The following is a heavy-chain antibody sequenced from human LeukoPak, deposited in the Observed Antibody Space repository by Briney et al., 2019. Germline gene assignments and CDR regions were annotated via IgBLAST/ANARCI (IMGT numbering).Heavy chain of an antibody. CDR3: AREDLSLWFGESSEFDY. J-gene: IGHJ4*02. CDR2: INSDGSST. D-gene: IGHD3-10*01. CDR1: GFTFSSYS. Sequence: GGSLRLSCAASGFTFSSYSMNWVRQVPGKGLVWVSRINSDGSSTGYADSVKGRFTISRDNAKNTLYLQMNSLRAEDTAVYYCAREDLSLWFGESSEFDYWGQGTLVTVSS. V-gene: IGHV3-74*01.